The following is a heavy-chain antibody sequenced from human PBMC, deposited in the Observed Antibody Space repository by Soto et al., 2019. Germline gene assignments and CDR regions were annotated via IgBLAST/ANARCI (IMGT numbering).Heavy chain of an antibody. D-gene: IGHD3-22*01. CDR3: ARGQGYYYDSSGYYSY. Sequence: QVQLVQSGAEVKKPGSSVKVSCKASGGTFSSYAIRWVRQDPGQGLEWMGGIIPIFGTANYAQKFQGRVTITADESTSTAYMELSSLRSEDTAVYYCARGQGYYYDSSGYYSYWGQGTLVTVSS. CDR2: IIPIFGTA. V-gene: IGHV1-69*01. CDR1: GGTFSSYA. J-gene: IGHJ4*02.